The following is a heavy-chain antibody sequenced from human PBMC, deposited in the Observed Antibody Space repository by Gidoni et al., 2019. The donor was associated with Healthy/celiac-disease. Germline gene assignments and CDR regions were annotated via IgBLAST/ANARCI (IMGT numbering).Heavy chain of an antibody. CDR3: ARDRFEGRGLGFYNWFDP. Sequence: QVQLQEPGPGLWKPSQTLSLTCTVPGGSLSRRSYNWSWIRQPAGKGLEWIGRIYTSGSTNYNPALKSRVTISVDTSKNQFSLKLGSVTAADTALYYCARDRFEGRGLGFYNWFDPWGQGTLVTVSS. CDR1: GGSLSRRSYN. J-gene: IGHJ5*02. D-gene: IGHD3-10*01. V-gene: IGHV4-61*02. CDR2: IYTSGST.